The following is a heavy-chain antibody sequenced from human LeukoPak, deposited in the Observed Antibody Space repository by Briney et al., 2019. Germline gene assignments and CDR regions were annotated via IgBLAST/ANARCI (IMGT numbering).Heavy chain of an antibody. J-gene: IGHJ3*02. D-gene: IGHD3-10*01. CDR1: GFTFDDYD. CDR2: IGWNTGNI. CDR3: AEPYGSGSYYPWTFDI. V-gene: IGHV3-9*01. Sequence: PGGSLRLSCAASGFTFDDYDMHWVRQAPGRGLEWVSGIGWNTGNIGYADSVKGRFTISRDNAKNSLYLQMNSLRAEDTALYYCAEPYGSGSYYPWTFDIWGQGTMVTVSS.